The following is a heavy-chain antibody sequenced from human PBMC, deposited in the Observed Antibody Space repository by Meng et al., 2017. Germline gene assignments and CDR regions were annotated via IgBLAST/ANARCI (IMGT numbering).Heavy chain of an antibody. D-gene: IGHD1-7*01. Sequence: ARWGECGGDVFQPGRSLILSCASAGFTLSSLAMLWVRQAPGKGLEWVAVISYDGSNKYSAASVKGRFTISRDNSKNTLYLQMNSLRAEDTAVYYCARGQNWNYFGFFDYWGQGTLVTVFS. CDR1: GFTLSSLA. CDR2: ISYDGSNK. V-gene: IGHV3-30*01. J-gene: IGHJ4*02. CDR3: ARGQNWNYFGFFDY.